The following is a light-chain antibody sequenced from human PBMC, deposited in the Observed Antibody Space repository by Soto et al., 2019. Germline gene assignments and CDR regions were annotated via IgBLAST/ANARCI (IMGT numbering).Light chain of an antibody. J-gene: IGLJ3*02. Sequence: QLVLTQPASVSGSPGQSITISCTGTSSDVGGYDYVSWYQQHPGKAPKVMIYEVSHRPSGVSNRFSGSKSGNTASLTISGLQAEDEADYYCISYTSRRTWVFGGGTKLTVL. V-gene: IGLV2-14*01. CDR2: EVS. CDR3: ISYTSRRTWV. CDR1: SSDVGGYDY.